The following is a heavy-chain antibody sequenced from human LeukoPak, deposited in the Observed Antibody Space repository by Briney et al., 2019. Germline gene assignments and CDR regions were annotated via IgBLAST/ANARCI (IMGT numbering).Heavy chain of an antibody. CDR2: ISHDGTNK. CDR3: ARDPRIAVTGTTPYDYFFHMDV. J-gene: IGHJ6*03. Sequence: GGSLGLSCAASGFTLSRHAVYWVRQAPGKGLEWVALISHDGTNKYYTDSVKGRFTISRDSSKNTVFLQVSTLRAQDTAVYYCARDPRIAVTGTTPYDYFFHMDVWGKGTTVTVSS. D-gene: IGHD6-19*01. CDR1: GFTLSRHA. V-gene: IGHV3-30*04.